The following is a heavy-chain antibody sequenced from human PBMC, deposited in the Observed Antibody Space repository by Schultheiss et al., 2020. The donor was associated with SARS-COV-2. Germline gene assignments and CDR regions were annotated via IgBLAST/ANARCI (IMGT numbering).Heavy chain of an antibody. Sequence: SVKVSCKATGGTFNSYALSWVRQAPGQGLEWMGGIIPIFGTANYAQKFQGRVTITADESTSTAYMELSSLRAEGTAVYYCARGRWELPDYWGQGTLVTVSS. CDR1: GGTFNSYA. D-gene: IGHD1-26*01. CDR2: IIPIFGTA. V-gene: IGHV1-69*13. J-gene: IGHJ4*02. CDR3: ARGRWELPDY.